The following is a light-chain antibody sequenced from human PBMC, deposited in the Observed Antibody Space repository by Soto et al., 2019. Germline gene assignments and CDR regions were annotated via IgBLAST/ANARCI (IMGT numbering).Light chain of an antibody. V-gene: IGKV3-15*01. CDR1: QSVSSN. J-gene: IGKJ5*01. CDR2: GAS. CDR3: QQRSNRLPIT. Sequence: EIVMTQSPATLSVSAGERATLSCRASQSVSSNLAWYQQKPGQAPRLLIYGASTRATGIPARFSGSGSGTDFTLTISSLEPEDFAVYYCQQRSNRLPITFGQGTRLEIK.